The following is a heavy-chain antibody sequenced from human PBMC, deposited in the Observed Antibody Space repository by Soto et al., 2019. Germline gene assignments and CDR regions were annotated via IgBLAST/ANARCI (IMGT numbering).Heavy chain of an antibody. J-gene: IGHJ6*02. CDR1: GDAFSIYA. D-gene: IGHD2-21*01. CDR2: IIPIFGTA. CDR3: ARSFVVQLASYDYYGMDV. V-gene: IGHV1-69*01. Sequence: KGDWRGVGDAFSIYASSWLRKDPGQGLEWMGGIIPIFGTANYAQKFQGRVTITADESTSTAYMELSSLRSEDTAVYYCARSFVVQLASYDYYGMDVWGQGTTVTVSS.